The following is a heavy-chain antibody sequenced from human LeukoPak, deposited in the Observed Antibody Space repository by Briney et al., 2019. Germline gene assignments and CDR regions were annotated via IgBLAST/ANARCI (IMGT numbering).Heavy chain of an antibody. CDR1: GGSISSYY. V-gene: IGHV4-59*01. D-gene: IGHD4-23*01. CDR2: IYYSGST. Sequence: PSETLSLTCTVSGGSISSYYWSWIRQPPGKGLEWIGYIYYSGSTNYNPSLKSRVTILVDTSKNQFSLKLSSVTAADTALYYCARAPGSNSLLRFDYRGQGILVTVSS. J-gene: IGHJ4*02. CDR3: ARAPGSNSLLRFDY.